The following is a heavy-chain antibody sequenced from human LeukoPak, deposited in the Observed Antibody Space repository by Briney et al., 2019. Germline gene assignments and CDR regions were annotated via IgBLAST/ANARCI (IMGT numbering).Heavy chain of an antibody. CDR1: GFTVSSNY. CDR3: AREVVPQGLDV. J-gene: IGHJ6*04. V-gene: IGHV3-66*02. Sequence: PGGSLRLSCAASGFTVSSNYMSWVRQAPGKGLEWVSVIYGGGGTYYADSVKGRFTISRDNSKNTLYLQMNSLRAEDTAVYYCAREVVPQGLDVWGKGTTVTVSS. D-gene: IGHD2-2*01. CDR2: IYGGGGT.